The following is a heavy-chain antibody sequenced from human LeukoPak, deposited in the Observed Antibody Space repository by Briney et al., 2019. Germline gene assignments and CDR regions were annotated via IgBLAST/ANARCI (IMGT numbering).Heavy chain of an antibody. CDR1: GFTFSSYW. V-gene: IGHV3-23*01. CDR2: ITDSSSNT. J-gene: IGHJ3*02. CDR3: AKFGYGDYPYQGFDI. Sequence: GGSLRLSCAASGFTFSSYWMSWVRQAPGEGLEWVSAITDSSSNTYYADSVKGRFTISRDNSKNTLHLQMNNLRAEDTAVYYCAKFGYGDYPYQGFDIWGQGTRVTVSS. D-gene: IGHD4-17*01.